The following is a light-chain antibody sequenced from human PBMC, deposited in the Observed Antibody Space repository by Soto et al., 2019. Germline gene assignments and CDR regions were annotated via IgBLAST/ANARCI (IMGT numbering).Light chain of an antibody. J-gene: IGKJ1*01. CDR1: KSVSSV. V-gene: IGKV1-5*03. CDR3: QQYNSHWT. Sequence: IRMTQSPSSLSASVGDRVTITCRASKSVSSVFAWYKQKPGKAPKLLIYNASSLESGFPSRLSGSCSGALFILTISSLKADYFASYYYQQYNSHWTFGQGTKVDIK. CDR2: NAS.